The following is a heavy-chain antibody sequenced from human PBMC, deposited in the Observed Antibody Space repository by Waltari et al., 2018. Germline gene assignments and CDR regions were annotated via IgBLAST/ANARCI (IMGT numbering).Heavy chain of an antibody. J-gene: IGHJ4*02. Sequence: QVQLVQSGAEVKKPGSSVTVSCKASGGTSSGYPLSWVRQAPGQAPEWMGGYIPIFATANLAQRFQGRVTISAGESTNPTYRGLSSRRSEDTAVYYCARQDCSGGSCYSGLLGDYFGYWGQGTLVTVSS. CDR3: ARQDCSGGSCYSGLLGDYFGY. V-gene: IGHV1-69*13. D-gene: IGHD2-15*01. CDR2: YIPIFATA. CDR1: GGTSSGYP.